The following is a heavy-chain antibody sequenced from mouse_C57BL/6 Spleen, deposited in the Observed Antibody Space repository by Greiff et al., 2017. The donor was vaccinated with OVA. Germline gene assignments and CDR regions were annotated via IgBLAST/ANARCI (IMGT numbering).Heavy chain of an antibody. V-gene: IGHV1-7*01. J-gene: IGHJ2*01. Sequence: QVQLKESGAELAKPGASVKLSCKASGYTFTSYWMHWVKQRPGQGLEWIGYINPSSGYTKSNQKFKDKATLTADKSSSTAYMQLSSLPYEDSAVYYCARGDDPDYWGQGTTLTVSS. CDR1: GYTFTSYW. CDR2: INPSSGYT. CDR3: ARGDDPDY.